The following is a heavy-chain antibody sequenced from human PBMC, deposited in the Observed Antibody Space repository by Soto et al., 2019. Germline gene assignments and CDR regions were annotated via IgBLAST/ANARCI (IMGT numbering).Heavy chain of an antibody. CDR3: ARGISVAGNAFDI. J-gene: IGHJ3*02. D-gene: IGHD6-19*01. V-gene: IGHV4-31*11. CDR1: GGSIRSGGFY. Sequence: SETLSLTCAVSGGSIRSGGFYWSWIRQHPGKGLEWIGFIYCSGSAFYNPSLKSRLTISVDTSNNQFSLTLTSVTAADTAVYYCARGISVAGNAFDIWGQGTMVTVSS. CDR2: IYCSGSA.